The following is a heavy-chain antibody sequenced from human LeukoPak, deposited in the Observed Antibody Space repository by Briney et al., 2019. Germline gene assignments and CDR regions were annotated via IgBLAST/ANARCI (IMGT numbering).Heavy chain of an antibody. V-gene: IGHV4-38-2*02. CDR2: IYHSGNT. CDR3: ARAGYGDSDFDY. Sequence: SETLSLTCTVSGYSISTSYYWDWIRQPPGKGLEWIGSIYHSGNTYYNPSLKSRVTISVDTSKNQFSLKLNSVTAADTAVYYCARAGYGDSDFDYWGQGTLVTVSS. CDR1: GYSISTSYY. D-gene: IGHD4-17*01. J-gene: IGHJ4*02.